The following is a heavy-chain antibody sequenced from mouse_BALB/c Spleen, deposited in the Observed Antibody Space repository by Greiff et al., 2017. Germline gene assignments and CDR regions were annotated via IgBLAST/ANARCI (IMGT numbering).Heavy chain of an antibody. CDR2: IYPYNGGT. Sequence: VHVKQSGPELVKPGASVKISCKASGYTFTDYNMHWVKQSHGKSLEWIGYIYPYNGGTGYNQKFKSKATLTVDNSSSTAYMELRSLTSEDSAVYYCALYDGYAMDYWGQGTSVTVSS. V-gene: IGHV1S29*02. D-gene: IGHD2-3*01. J-gene: IGHJ4*01. CDR1: GYTFTDYN. CDR3: ALYDGYAMDY.